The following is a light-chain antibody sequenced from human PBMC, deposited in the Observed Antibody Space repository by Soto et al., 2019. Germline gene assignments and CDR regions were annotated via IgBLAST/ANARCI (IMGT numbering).Light chain of an antibody. V-gene: IGKV3-15*01. CDR3: QQCNTWPFT. Sequence: EIVMTQSPATLSVSPGERATLSCRASQSIRRCLAWYQQKPGQAPRILIYAASARVTGVPARFSGSGSGTEFALTISSLQSEDFAVYYCQQCNTWPFTFGQGTKLQSK. CDR2: AAS. J-gene: IGKJ2*01. CDR1: QSIRRC.